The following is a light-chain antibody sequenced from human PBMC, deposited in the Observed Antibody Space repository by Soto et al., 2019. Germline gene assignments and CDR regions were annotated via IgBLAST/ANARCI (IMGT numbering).Light chain of an antibody. CDR2: WAS. Sequence: DIVMTQSPDSLAVSLGERATINCKSSQSVLYSNNEKNFLAWYQQKPGQSPKLVISWASIRASGVPDRFSGSGSGTDFTLTISSLQAEDGAVYYCQQYLTTPQTFGQGTKVEIK. V-gene: IGKV4-1*01. CDR3: QQYLTTPQT. CDR1: QSVLYSNNEKNF. J-gene: IGKJ1*01.